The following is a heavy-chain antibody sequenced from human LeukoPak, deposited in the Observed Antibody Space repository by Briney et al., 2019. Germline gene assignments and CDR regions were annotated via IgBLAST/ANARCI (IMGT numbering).Heavy chain of an antibody. CDR3: ARDPAPYYDILTGYYRSYYGMDV. CDR2: IKQEGSEK. J-gene: IGHJ6*02. V-gene: IGHV3-7*01. CDR1: GFTFSSYW. Sequence: GGSLRLSCAASGFTFSSYWMSWFGQAPGKGLEGVANIKQEGSEKYYVDSVKGRFTISRDNAKNSLYLQMNSLRAEDTAVYYCARDPAPYYDILTGYYRSYYGMDVWGQGTTVTVSS. D-gene: IGHD3-9*01.